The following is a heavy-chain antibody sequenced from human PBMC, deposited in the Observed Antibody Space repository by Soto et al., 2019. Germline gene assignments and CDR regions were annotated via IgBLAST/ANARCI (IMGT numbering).Heavy chain of an antibody. CDR2: INYSGLT. V-gene: IGHV4-30-4*01. CDR1: GGSISSGDHY. CDR3: GRVGTHVEKVMVTGEVVGF. D-gene: IGHD5-18*01. Sequence: SETLSLTCTVSGGSISSGDHYWSWIRQSPGKGLEWIGYINYSGLTYYTASLKSRAAISIDTSKNLFSLRLSSVTAADTAVYFCGRVGTHVEKVMVTGEVVGFWGQGTLVTVSS. J-gene: IGHJ4*02.